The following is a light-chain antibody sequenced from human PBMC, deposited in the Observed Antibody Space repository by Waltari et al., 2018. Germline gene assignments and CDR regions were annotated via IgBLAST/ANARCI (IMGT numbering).Light chain of an antibody. V-gene: IGLV7-46*01. CDR1: PAPPTSTPY. CDR2: DTN. Sequence: QAVVTQEPSLTVSPGGPATLPCPSNPAPPTSTPYPHWLQQGSGQAPRTLIYDTNNKHPWTPPRFSGSLLGGKAALTLSGAQAEDESDYYCLLSYGGAVVCGGGTRLTVL. CDR3: LLSYGGAVV. J-gene: IGLJ3*02.